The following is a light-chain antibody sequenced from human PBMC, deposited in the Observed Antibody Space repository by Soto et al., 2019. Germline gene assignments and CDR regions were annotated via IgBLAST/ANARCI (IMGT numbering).Light chain of an antibody. V-gene: IGKV3-11*01. CDR1: QSVSSY. CDR2: DTS. J-gene: IGKJ2*01. CDR3: QQRNNWPRPMFT. Sequence: EIVLTQSPATLSLSPGERATLSCRASQSVSSYLAWYQQKPGQAPRLLIYDTSNRATGIPARFSGSGSGTDFTLTISSLEPEDFAVYYCQQRNNWPRPMFTFGQGTKLEIK.